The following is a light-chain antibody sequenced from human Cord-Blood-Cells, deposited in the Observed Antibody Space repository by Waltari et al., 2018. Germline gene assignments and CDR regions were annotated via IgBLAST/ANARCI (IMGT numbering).Light chain of an antibody. CDR1: QGSSSY. J-gene: IGKJ4*01. CDR2: AAS. Sequence: IQLTQSPSSLSASVVDRVTITCRASQGSSSYLACYQQKPGKAPKLLIYAASTLQSGVPSRFSGSGSGTDFTLTISSLQPEDFATYYCQQLNSYPLTFGGGTKVEIK. CDR3: QQLNSYPLT. V-gene: IGKV1-9*01.